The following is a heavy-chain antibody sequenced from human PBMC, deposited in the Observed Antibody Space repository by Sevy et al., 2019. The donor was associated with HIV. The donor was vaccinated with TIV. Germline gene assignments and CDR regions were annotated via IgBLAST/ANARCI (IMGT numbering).Heavy chain of an antibody. J-gene: IGHJ6*02. CDR3: ARINCTNGVCFQGYYYYAMDV. CDR2: ISTESTYI. CDR1: GFTFRPYS. Sequence: GGSLRLSCAASGFTFRPYSMNWVRQAPGKGLEWISSISTESTYIYYAESLKGRFTISRDNAKNSLFLQMNSLRAEDTAVYYCARINCTNGVCFQGYYYYAMDVWGQGTTVTVSS. D-gene: IGHD2-8*01. V-gene: IGHV3-21*01.